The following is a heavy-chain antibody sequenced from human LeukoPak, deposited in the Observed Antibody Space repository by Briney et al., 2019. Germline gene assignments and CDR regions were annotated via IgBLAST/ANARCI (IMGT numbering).Heavy chain of an antibody. D-gene: IGHD2-2*02. CDR2: IYTSGST. CDR3: ARNIVVVPAAIIWFDP. J-gene: IGHJ5*02. Sequence: SETLSLTCTVSGGSISSGSYYWSWIRQPAGKGLEWIGRIYTSGSTNYNPSLKSRVTISVDTSKNQFSLKLSSVTAADTAVYYCARNIVVVPAAIIWFDPWGQGTLVTVSS. CDR1: GGSISSGSYY. V-gene: IGHV4-61*02.